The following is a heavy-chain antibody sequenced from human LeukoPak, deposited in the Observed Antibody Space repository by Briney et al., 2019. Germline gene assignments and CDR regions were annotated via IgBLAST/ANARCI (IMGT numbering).Heavy chain of an antibody. Sequence: PSETLSLTCTVSGGSISSSSYYWGWIRQPPGKGLEWIGSVYYSGYTYYNPSLKSRVTISVDTSKNQFSLKLSSVTAADTAVYYCARGDFTLEQWLVAFDYWGQGTLVTVSS. CDR2: VYYSGYT. CDR1: GGSISSSSYY. D-gene: IGHD6-19*01. CDR3: ARGDFTLEQWLVAFDY. J-gene: IGHJ4*02. V-gene: IGHV4-39*07.